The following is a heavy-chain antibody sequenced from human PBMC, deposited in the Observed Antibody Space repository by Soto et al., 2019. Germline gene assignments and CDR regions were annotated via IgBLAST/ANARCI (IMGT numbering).Heavy chain of an antibody. CDR3: ARDEGSSTDYYYYMDV. V-gene: IGHV3-53*04. CDR1: GFTVSSNY. Sequence: GGSLRLSCAASGFTVSSNYMSWVRQAPGKGLEWVSVIYSGGSTYYADSVKGRFTISRHNSKNTLYLQMNSLRAEDTAVYYCARDEGSSTDYYYYMDVWGKGTTVTVSS. CDR2: IYSGGST. D-gene: IGHD6-6*01. J-gene: IGHJ6*03.